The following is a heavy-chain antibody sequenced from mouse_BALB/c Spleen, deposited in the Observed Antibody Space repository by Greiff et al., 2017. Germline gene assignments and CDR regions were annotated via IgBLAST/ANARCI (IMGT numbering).Heavy chain of an antibody. D-gene: IGHD1-2*01. Sequence: EVQLQESGPSLVKPSQTLSLTCSVTGDSITSGYWNWIRKFPGNKLEYMGYISYSGSTYYNPSLKSRISITRDTSKNQYYLQLNSVTTEDTATYYCARYMGTTALYWYFDVWGAGTTVTVSS. J-gene: IGHJ1*01. CDR1: GDSITSGY. CDR2: ISYSGST. CDR3: ARYMGTTALYWYFDV. V-gene: IGHV3-8*02.